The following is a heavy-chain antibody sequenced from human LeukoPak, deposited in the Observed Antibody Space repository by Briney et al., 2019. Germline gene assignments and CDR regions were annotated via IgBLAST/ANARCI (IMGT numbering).Heavy chain of an antibody. CDR2: IIPIFGTA. J-gene: IGHJ6*03. D-gene: IGHD6-19*01. Sequence: XQXLXXXGXIIPIFGTANYAQKFQGRVTITTDESTSTAYMELSSLRSEDTAVYYCARDPGHSSGWYGYYHYMDVWGKGTTVTVSS. V-gene: IGHV1-69*05. CDR3: ARDPGHSSGWYGYYHYMDV.